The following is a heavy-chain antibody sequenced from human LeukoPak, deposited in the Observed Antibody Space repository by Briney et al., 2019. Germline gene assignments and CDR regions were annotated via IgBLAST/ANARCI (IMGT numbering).Heavy chain of an antibody. CDR1: GGSISSSSYY. V-gene: IGHV4-39*07. CDR2: IYYSGST. J-gene: IGHJ5*02. CDR3: ARVRVVGARGGWFDP. D-gene: IGHD1-26*01. Sequence: KPSETLSLACTVSGGSISSSSYYWGWIRQLPGKGLEWIGSIYYSGSTYYNPSLKSRVTISVDTSKNQFSLKLSSVTAADTAVYYCARVRVVGARGGWFDPWGQGTLVTVSS.